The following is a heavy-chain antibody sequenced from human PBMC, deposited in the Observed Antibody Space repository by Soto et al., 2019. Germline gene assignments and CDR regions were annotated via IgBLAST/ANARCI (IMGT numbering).Heavy chain of an antibody. V-gene: IGHV3-21*04. CDR1: GFTFSSYS. CDR2: ISSSSSYI. J-gene: IGHJ4*02. Sequence: GGSLRLSCAASGFTFSSYSMNWVRQAPGKGLEWVSSISSSSSYIYYADSVKGRFTISRDNAKNSLYLQMNSVTAADTAVYYCARGGQDFWSGPFDYWGQGALVTVSS. CDR3: ARGGQDFWSGPFDY. D-gene: IGHD3-3*01.